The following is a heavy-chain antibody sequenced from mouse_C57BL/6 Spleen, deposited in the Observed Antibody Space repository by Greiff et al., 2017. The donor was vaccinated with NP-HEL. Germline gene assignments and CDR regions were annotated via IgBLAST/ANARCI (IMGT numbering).Heavy chain of an antibody. CDR1: GYTFTSYW. V-gene: IGHV1-7*01. D-gene: IGHD1-1*01. J-gene: IGHJ1*03. CDR3: GTVVARDWYFDV. Sequence: QVHLKQSGAELAKPGASVKLSCKASGYTFTSYWMHWVKQRPGQGLEWIGYINPSSGYTKYNQKFKDKATLTADKSSSTAYMQLSSLTYEDSAVYYCGTVVARDWYFDVWGTGTTVTVSS. CDR2: INPSSGYT.